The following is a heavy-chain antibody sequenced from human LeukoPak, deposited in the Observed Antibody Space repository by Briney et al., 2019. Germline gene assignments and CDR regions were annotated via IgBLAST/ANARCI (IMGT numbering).Heavy chain of an antibody. V-gene: IGHV3-15*01. CDR3: TTGLGIAVAGTGGDY. CDR1: GFTFSNAW. Sequence: GGSLRLSCAASGFTFSNAWMSWVRQAPGKGLEWVGRIKSKTDGGTTDYAAPVKGRFTISRDDSKNTLYLQMNSLKTEDTAVYYCTTGLGIAVAGTGGDYWGQGTLVTVSS. J-gene: IGHJ4*02. CDR2: IKSKTDGGTT. D-gene: IGHD6-19*01.